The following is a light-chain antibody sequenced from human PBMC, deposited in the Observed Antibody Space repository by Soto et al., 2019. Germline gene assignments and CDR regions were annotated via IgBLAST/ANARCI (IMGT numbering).Light chain of an antibody. Sequence: EIVMTQSPATLSASPGERATLSCRASQSVGSNLAWYQQRPGQAPRLLIYGASTRATGIPTRFTGSGSGTEFTLTISSLQSEDFAMYYCQQYNNWPPYTFGQGTNLDIK. CDR1: QSVGSN. CDR3: QQYNNWPPYT. CDR2: GAS. J-gene: IGKJ2*01. V-gene: IGKV3-15*01.